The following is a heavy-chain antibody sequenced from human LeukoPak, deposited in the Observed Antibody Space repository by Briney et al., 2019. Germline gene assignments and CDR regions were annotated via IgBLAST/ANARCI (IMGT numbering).Heavy chain of an antibody. CDR1: GGSISSYY. V-gene: IGHV4-59*08. Sequence: SETLSLTCTVSGGSISSYYWSWIRQPPGKGLEWIGYIYYSGSTNYNPSLKSRVTISVDTSKNQFSLKLSSVTAADTAVYYCARLTVVTVDAFDIWGQGTMVTVSS. J-gene: IGHJ3*02. CDR3: ARLTVVTVDAFDI. CDR2: IYYSGST. D-gene: IGHD4-23*01.